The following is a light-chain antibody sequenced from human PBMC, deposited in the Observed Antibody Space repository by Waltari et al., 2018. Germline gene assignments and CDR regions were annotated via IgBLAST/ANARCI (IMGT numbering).Light chain of an antibody. CDR1: QSVSRA. CDR3: QHYVSLPVT. CDR2: GAS. V-gene: IGKV3-20*01. J-gene: IGKJ1*01. Sequence: EIVLTQSPGTLSLSPGERATLSCRASQSVSRALAWYQQNPGQAPRLLIYGASNRATGIPDRVSGSGSGTDFSLIISRLEAEDFAVYYCQHYVSLPVTFGQGTKVEIK.